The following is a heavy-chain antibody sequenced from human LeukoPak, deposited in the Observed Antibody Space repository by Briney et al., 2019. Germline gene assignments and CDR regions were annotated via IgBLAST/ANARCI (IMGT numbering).Heavy chain of an antibody. Sequence: GGSLRLSCEASGFPFSSYAMSWVRQAPGKGLEWVSVISGSGDSTYYADSVEGRCTSSRDNSKDALYLQMNSLRAEDTAVYYCARVGYSGYDYDYWGQGTLVTVSS. CDR1: GFPFSSYA. V-gene: IGHV3-23*01. CDR2: ISGSGDST. J-gene: IGHJ4*02. CDR3: ARVGYSGYDYDY. D-gene: IGHD5-12*01.